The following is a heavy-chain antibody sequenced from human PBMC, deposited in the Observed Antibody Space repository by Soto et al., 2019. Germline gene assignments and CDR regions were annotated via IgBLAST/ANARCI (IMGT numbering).Heavy chain of an antibody. J-gene: IGHJ5*02. CDR2: IIPIFGTA. V-gene: IGHV1-69*13. Sequence: SVKVSCKASGGTFSSSAISWVRQAPGQGLEWMGGIIPIFGTANYAQKFQGRVTITADESTSTAYMELSSLRSEDTAVYYCARVRGVAVAGTAYYAGWFDPWGRG. CDR3: ARVRGVAVAGTAYYAGWFDP. CDR1: GGTFSSSA. D-gene: IGHD6-19*01.